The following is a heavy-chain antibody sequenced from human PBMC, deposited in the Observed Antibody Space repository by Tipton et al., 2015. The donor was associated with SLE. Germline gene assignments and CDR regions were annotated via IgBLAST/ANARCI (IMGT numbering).Heavy chain of an antibody. CDR3: ARASSGWYLDI. J-gene: IGHJ3*02. CDR1: GFTVSSNY. V-gene: IGHV3-53*04. D-gene: IGHD6-19*01. Sequence: SLRLSCAASGFTVSSNYMSWVRQAPGKGLEWVSVIYSGGSTYYAGSVKGRFTISRHNSKNTLYLQMNSLRAEDTAVYYCARASSGWYLDIWGQGTMVTVSS. CDR2: IYSGGST.